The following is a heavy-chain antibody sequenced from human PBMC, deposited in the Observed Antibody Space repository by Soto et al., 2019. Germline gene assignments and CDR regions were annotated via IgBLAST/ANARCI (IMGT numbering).Heavy chain of an antibody. Sequence: QGQLVQSGAEVKKPGASVKVSCTASGNTFTNFGVTWVRQAPGQGLEWMGWISAYTDDPNYAQKCQGRVTMTIDTSTSTAYLDLRSLPSADTAVYYCARVIPGAEAWFDPWGQGTLVTVSS. V-gene: IGHV1-18*01. J-gene: IGHJ5*02. CDR3: ARVIPGAEAWFDP. CDR1: GNTFTNFG. D-gene: IGHD2-2*01. CDR2: ISAYTDDP.